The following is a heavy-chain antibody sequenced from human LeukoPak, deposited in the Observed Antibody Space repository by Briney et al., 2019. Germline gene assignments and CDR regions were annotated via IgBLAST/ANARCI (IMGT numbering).Heavy chain of an antibody. Sequence: PGGSLRLSCAASGFTFSSYSMNWVRLAPGKGLEWVSSISSSSSYIYYADSVKGRFTISRDNAKSSLYLQMNSLRAEDTAVYYCARFIGPEYSSGWYEHYWGQGTLVTVSS. J-gene: IGHJ4*02. D-gene: IGHD6-19*01. CDR1: GFTFSSYS. CDR3: ARFIGPEYSSGWYEHY. V-gene: IGHV3-21*01. CDR2: ISSSSSYI.